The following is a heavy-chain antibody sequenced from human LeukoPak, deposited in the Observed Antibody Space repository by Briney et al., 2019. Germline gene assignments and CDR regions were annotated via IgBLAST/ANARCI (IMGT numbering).Heavy chain of an antibody. CDR3: ARGWRRTEVFDY. V-gene: IGHV4-4*02. D-gene: IGHD1/OR15-1a*01. J-gene: IGHJ4*02. CDR2: IYHSGST. CDR1: GGSISSRNW. Sequence: SETLSLTCAVSGGSISSRNWWSWVRQPPGKGLEWIGEIYHSGSTNYNPSLKTRVTISVDTSKNQFSLKLSSVTAADTAVYYCARGWRRTEVFDYWGQGTLVTVSS.